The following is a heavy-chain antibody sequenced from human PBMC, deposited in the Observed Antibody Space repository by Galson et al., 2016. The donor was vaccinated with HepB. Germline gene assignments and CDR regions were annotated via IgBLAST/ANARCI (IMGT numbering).Heavy chain of an antibody. J-gene: IGHJ4*02. CDR3: ARADRYGSGSYNVY. CDR2: ISTSNGHT. CDR1: NYIFSSYG. D-gene: IGHD3-10*01. Sequence: SVKVSCKAVNYIFSSYGISWVRQAPGQGLEWMGWISTSNGHTNYVQKLQGRLSLTTDTSTSTAYMEVSSLRSDDTAVYYCARADRYGSGSYNVYWGQGTLVTVSS. V-gene: IGHV1-18*01.